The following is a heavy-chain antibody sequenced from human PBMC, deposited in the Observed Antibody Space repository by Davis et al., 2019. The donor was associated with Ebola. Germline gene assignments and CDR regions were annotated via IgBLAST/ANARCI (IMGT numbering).Heavy chain of an antibody. CDR2: ISYDGSNK. Sequence: GESLKISCAASGFTFSSYAMHWVRQAPGKGLEWVAVISYDGSNKYYADSVKGRFTISRDNSKNTLYLQMNSLRAEDTAVYYCAREGELRFLVANFDYWGQGTLVTVSS. CDR1: GFTFSSYA. V-gene: IGHV3-30-3*01. J-gene: IGHJ4*02. D-gene: IGHD3-3*01. CDR3: AREGELRFLVANFDY.